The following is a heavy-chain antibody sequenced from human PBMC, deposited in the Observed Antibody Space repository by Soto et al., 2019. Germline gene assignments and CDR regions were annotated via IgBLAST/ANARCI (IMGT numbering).Heavy chain of an antibody. D-gene: IGHD6-13*01. J-gene: IGHJ4*02. V-gene: IGHV3-23*01. Sequence: GGSLRLSCAASGFSFSDYARSWVRQAPGKGLECVSVISESGGSTHYADSVRGRFTVSRDNSKNSPPLRMNRTGADTTAVYFWAKRSTYSNSWYPPIFDYWGQGALVTVSS. CDR1: GFSFSDYA. CDR3: AKRSTYSNSWYPPIFDY. CDR2: ISESGGST.